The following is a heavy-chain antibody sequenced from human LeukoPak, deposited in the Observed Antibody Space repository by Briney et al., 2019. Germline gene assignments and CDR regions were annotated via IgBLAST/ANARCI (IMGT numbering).Heavy chain of an antibody. J-gene: IGHJ3*02. CDR3: ASGEFGELFPSHHDAFDI. CDR1: GGSFSGYY. D-gene: IGHD3-10*01. V-gene: IGHV4-59*01. CDR2: IYYSGST. Sequence: SETLSLTCAVYGGSFSGYYWSWIRQPPGKGLEWIGYIYYSGSTNYNPSLKSRVTISVDTSKNQFSLKLSSVTAADTAVYYCASGEFGELFPSHHDAFDIWGQGTMVTVSS.